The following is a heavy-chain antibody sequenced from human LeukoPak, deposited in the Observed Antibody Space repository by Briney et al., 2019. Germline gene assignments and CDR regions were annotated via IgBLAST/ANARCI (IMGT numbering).Heavy chain of an antibody. D-gene: IGHD4-17*01. CDR3: ARSDYGEINDAFDI. CDR2: ISAYNGNT. V-gene: IGHV1-18*01. J-gene: IGHJ3*02. CDR1: GYTFTSYG. Sequence: ASVKVSCKASGYTFTSYGISWVRQAPGQGLEWMGWISAYNGNTNYAQKLQGRVTMTTDTSTSTAYMELSSLRSEDTAVYYCARSDYGEINDAFDIWGQGTMVTVSS.